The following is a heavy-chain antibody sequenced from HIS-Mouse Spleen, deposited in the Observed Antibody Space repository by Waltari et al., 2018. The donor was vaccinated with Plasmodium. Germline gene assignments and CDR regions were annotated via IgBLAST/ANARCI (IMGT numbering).Heavy chain of an antibody. J-gene: IGHJ4*02. Sequence: EVQLLESGGGLVQPGGSLRLSCAASGFTFSSYAMSWVSQAPGRGLGWVAAIRGRGGRKKDAESVEGRFTISRDNSKNTLYLQMNSLRAEDTAVYYCAKSSKGTGDLWDYWGQGTLVTVSS. CDR3: AKSSKGTGDLWDY. CDR1: GFTFSSYA. V-gene: IGHV3-23*01. D-gene: IGHD7-27*01. CDR2: IRGRGGRK.